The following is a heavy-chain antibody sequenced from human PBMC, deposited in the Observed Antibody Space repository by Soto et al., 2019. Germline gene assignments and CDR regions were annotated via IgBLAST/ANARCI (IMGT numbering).Heavy chain of an antibody. CDR2: IYYSGST. J-gene: IGHJ4*02. CDR3: ARVPDYYDSSGYYYFDY. Sequence: QVQLQESGPGLVKPSQTLSLTCTVSGGSISSGDYYWSWIRQPPGKGLEWIGYIYYSGSTYYNPFLMRQVTISVDTSKNQFSLKLSSVTAADTAVYYCARVPDYYDSSGYYYFDYWGQGTLVTVSS. D-gene: IGHD3-22*01. V-gene: IGHV4-30-4*01. CDR1: GGSISSGDYY.